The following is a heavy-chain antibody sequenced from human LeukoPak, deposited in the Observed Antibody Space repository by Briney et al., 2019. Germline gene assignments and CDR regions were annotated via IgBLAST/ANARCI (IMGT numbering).Heavy chain of an antibody. V-gene: IGHV1-2*02. CDR1: GYTFTGYY. D-gene: IGHD4-11*01. Sequence: ASVKVSCKASGYTFTGYYMHWVRQAPGQGLEWMGWINPNSGGTNYAQKFQGRVTMTRDTSISTAYMELSRLRSDDTAVYYCARDYQGYSTSYYFDYWGQGTLVTVPS. CDR2: INPNSGGT. J-gene: IGHJ4*02. CDR3: ARDYQGYSTSYYFDY.